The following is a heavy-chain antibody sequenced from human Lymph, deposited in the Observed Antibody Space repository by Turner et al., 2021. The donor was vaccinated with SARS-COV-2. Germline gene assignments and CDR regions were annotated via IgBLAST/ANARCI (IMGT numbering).Heavy chain of an antibody. CDR2: IYYSGSN. J-gene: IGHJ4*02. CDR3: ARLVRRAEYYFDY. Sequence: QLQLQESGPGLVKPSETLSITCTVSGGSISSSSHYWGWIRQHPGRGLEWSGHIYYSGSNYYNPSLKSRVTISVDTSKNQFSLKLSSVTAADTAVYYCARLVRRAEYYFDYWGQGTLVTVSS. D-gene: IGHD3-10*01. V-gene: IGHV4-39*01. CDR1: GGSISSSSHY.